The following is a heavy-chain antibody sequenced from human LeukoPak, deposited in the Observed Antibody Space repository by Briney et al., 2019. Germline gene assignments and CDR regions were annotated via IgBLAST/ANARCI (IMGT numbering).Heavy chain of an antibody. CDR1: GXSISSYY. CDR2: IYYSGST. J-gene: IGHJ4*02. D-gene: IGHD5-12*01. Sequence: SETLSLTCTVSGXSISSYYWSWIRQPPGKGLEWIGYIYYSGSTNYNPSLKSRVTISVDTSKNQFSLKLSSVTAADTAVYYCARGRYSGYDPPTDYWGQGSLVTVSS. CDR3: ARGRYSGYDPPTDY. V-gene: IGHV4-59*01.